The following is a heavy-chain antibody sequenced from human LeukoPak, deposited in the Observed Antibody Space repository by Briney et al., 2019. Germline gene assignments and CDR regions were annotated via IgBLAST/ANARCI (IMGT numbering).Heavy chain of an antibody. CDR2: MSGSGGST. V-gene: IGHV3-23*01. Sequence: GGSLRLSCAASGFTFSSYAMSWVRQAPGKGLEWVSAMSGSGGSTYYADSVKGRFTISRDNSKNTLYLQMNSLRAEDTAVYYCATLRIGYSGYDSPINWFDPWGQGTLVTVSS. CDR1: GFTFSSYA. D-gene: IGHD5-12*01. CDR3: ATLRIGYSGYDSPINWFDP. J-gene: IGHJ5*02.